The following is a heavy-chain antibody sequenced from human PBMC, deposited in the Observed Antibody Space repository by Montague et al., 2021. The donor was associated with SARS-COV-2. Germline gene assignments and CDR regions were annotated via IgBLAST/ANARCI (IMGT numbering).Heavy chain of an antibody. J-gene: IGHJ4*02. CDR3: ARAQNTCFIANCVNYFEV. CDR1: GGSISSYY. V-gene: IGHV4-59*01. D-gene: IGHD1-1*01. Sequence: SETLSLTCEVSGGSISSYYWSWIRQSPGKGLEWIGYVHYTGSTKYNPSLKTRVILSLDTPKNHFSLKLSSVTAADTAVYYCARAQNTCFIANCVNYFEVWGLGALVTVSS. CDR2: VHYTGST.